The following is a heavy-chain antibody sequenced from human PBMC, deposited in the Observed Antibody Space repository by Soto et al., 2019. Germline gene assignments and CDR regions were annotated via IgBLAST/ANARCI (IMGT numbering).Heavy chain of an antibody. V-gene: IGHV3-48*02. CDR3: ARDDYSSSWRPFDY. J-gene: IGHJ4*02. Sequence: GGSLRLSCAASGFTFSSYSMNWVRQAPGKGLEWVSYISSSSSTIYYADSVKGRFTISRDNAKNSLYLQMNSLRDEDTAVYYCARDDYSSSWRPFDYWGQGTLVTVSS. D-gene: IGHD6-13*01. CDR1: GFTFSSYS. CDR2: ISSSSSTI.